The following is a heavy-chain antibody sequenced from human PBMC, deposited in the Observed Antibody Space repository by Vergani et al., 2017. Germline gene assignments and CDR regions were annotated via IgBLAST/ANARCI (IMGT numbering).Heavy chain of an antibody. CDR2: IKQDGSQK. Sequence: GQLVESGGGIVQPGRSLTLSCVASRSTFKTYGMHWVRQAPGKGLEWVACIKQDGSQKYYADSVRGRFTISRDNVKNSLFLQINSLRAEDTAFYYCADLYGDDGFSPFWGQGTLVTVSS. CDR1: RSTFKTYG. V-gene: IGHV3-7*03. CDR3: ADLYGDDGFSPF. J-gene: IGHJ4*02. D-gene: IGHD2-21*01.